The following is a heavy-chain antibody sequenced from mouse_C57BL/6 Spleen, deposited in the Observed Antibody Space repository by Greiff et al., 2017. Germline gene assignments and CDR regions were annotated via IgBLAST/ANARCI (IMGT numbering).Heavy chain of an antibody. D-gene: IGHD2-5*01. CDR3: ARSGYSNSWGYFDV. V-gene: IGHV1-19*01. Sequence: EVQRVESGPVLVKPGASVKMSCKASGYTFTDYYMNWVKQSHGKSLEWIGVINPYNGGTSYNQKFKGKATLTVDKSSSTAYMELNSLTSEDSAVYYCARSGYSNSWGYFDVWGTGTTVTVSS. CDR2: INPYNGGT. J-gene: IGHJ1*03. CDR1: GYTFTDYY.